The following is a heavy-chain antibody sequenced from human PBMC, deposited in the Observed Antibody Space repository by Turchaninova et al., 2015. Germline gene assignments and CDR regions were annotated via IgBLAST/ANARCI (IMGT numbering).Heavy chain of an antibody. CDR1: GFTFSDHY. J-gene: IGHJ4*02. CDR3: ARALVWRGYHYFGY. Sequence: GGSLTLSCAASGFTFSDHYMDWVRQAPGKGLEWIGSTRNKAKSYTTEYAASVEGRFTISRDASKNSLYLQMNSLKTEDTAVYYCARALVWRGYHYFGYWGQGTLVTVSS. V-gene: IGHV3-72*01. D-gene: IGHD3-3*01. CDR2: TRNKAKSYTT.